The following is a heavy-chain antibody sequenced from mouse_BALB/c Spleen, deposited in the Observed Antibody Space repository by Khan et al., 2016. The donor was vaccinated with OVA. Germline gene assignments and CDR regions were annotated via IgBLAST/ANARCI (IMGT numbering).Heavy chain of an antibody. Sequence: EVQLQESGPGLVKTSQSLSLTGTVTGYSITSDYAWNWIRQFPGNKLEWMGYISYSGSTSYTPSLKSRISITRATSKNQFFLQLNSVTTEDTATYYCARGRAYWGQGTLVTVSA. CDR1: GYSITSDYA. CDR3: ARGRAY. J-gene: IGHJ3*01. CDR2: ISYSGST. D-gene: IGHD3-3*01. V-gene: IGHV3-2*02.